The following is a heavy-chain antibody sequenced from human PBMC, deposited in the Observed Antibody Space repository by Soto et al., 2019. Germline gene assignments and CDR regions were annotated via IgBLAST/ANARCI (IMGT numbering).Heavy chain of an antibody. D-gene: IGHD6-13*01. Sequence: GGSLRLSCAASGFTFSNAWMNWVRQAPGKGLEWVGRIKSKTDGGTTDYAAPVKGRFTISRDDSKNTLYLKMNSLKTEDTAVYYCTTEAAAVLNYYYYYGMDVWGQGTTVTVSS. J-gene: IGHJ6*02. CDR3: TTEAAAVLNYYYYYGMDV. CDR2: IKSKTDGGTT. CDR1: GFTFSNAW. V-gene: IGHV3-15*07.